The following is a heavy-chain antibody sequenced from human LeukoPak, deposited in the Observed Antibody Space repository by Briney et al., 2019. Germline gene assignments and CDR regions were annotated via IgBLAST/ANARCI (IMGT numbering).Heavy chain of an antibody. V-gene: IGHV4-38-2*02. D-gene: IGHD2-21*02. Sequence: SETLSLTCTVSGYSISSGYYWGWIRQPPGKGLEWIGSIYHSGSTYYNPSLKSRVTISVDTSKNQFSLKLSSVTAADTAMYYCATGLCGGDCHYYYYYYMDVWGKGTTVTVSS. CDR3: ATGLCGGDCHYYYYYYMDV. CDR2: IYHSGST. CDR1: GYSISSGYY. J-gene: IGHJ6*03.